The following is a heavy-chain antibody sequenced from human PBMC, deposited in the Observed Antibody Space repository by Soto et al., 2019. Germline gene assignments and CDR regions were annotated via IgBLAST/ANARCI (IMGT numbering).Heavy chain of an antibody. V-gene: IGHV4-4*07. J-gene: IGHJ6*02. D-gene: IGHD2-8*01. CDR3: ARDAKFSLSWYYYQGIDV. Sequence: QVSLQESGPGLVRSSETLSLTCTVSNDSFTSYYWSWIRQSAGRGLEWIGRVHVTGNIPYNPSLRSRVTMSSDSSSSQFFLRLTSVTAADTAVYYCARDAKFSLSWYYYQGIDVWGPGTTVTVTS. CDR2: VHVTGNI. CDR1: NDSFTSYY.